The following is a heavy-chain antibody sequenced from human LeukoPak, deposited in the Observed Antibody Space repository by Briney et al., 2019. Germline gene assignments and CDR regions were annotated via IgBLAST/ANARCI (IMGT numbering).Heavy chain of an antibody. CDR3: ASYTIAEYYFDY. J-gene: IGHJ4*02. Sequence: GGSLRLSCAASGFTFSSYWMSWVRQAPGKGLEWVANIKQDGSEKYYVDSVKGRFTISRDNAENSLYLQMNSLRAEDTAVYYCASYTIAEYYFDYWGQGTLVTVSS. D-gene: IGHD6-13*01. V-gene: IGHV3-7*01. CDR2: IKQDGSEK. CDR1: GFTFSSYW.